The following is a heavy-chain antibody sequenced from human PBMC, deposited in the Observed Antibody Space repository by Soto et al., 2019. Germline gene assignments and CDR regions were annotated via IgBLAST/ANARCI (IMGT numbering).Heavy chain of an antibody. CDR3: TIAPQWLVRKFDY. V-gene: IGHV3-15*07. CDR2: IKSKTDGGTT. D-gene: IGHD6-19*01. J-gene: IGHJ4*03. Sequence: GGSLRLSCAASGFTFSNAWMNWVRQAPGKGLEWVGRIKSKTDGGTTDYAAPVKGRFTISRDDSKNTLYLQMNSLKTEDTAVYYCTIAPQWLVRKFDYWGQGTTVTVSS. CDR1: GFTFSNAW.